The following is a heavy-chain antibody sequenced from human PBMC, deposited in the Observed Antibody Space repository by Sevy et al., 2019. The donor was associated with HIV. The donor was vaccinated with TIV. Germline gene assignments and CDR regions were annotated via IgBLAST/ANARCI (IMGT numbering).Heavy chain of an antibody. V-gene: IGHV4-39*01. CDR2: SYYSWST. D-gene: IGHD3-22*01. CDR3: ARGQGVFYFDTSAYDAFHI. CDR1: GGSIGSSTYY. J-gene: IGHJ3*02. Sequence: SETLSLTCTVSGGSIGSSTYYWGWIRQPPGKGLEWVGSSYYSWSTYYNPSLKSRVTISVDTSKNQFSLKLSSVTAADTAVYYCARGQGVFYFDTSAYDAFHIWGQGTMVTVSS.